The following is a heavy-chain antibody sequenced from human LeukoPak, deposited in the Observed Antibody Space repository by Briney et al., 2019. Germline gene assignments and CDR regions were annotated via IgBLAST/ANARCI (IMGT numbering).Heavy chain of an antibody. CDR1: GFTFDDYA. D-gene: IGHD3-3*01. CDR3: ARDPDKWSGPSYYYYYGMDV. J-gene: IGHJ6*02. CDR2: ISWNSGSI. Sequence: GGSLRLSCAASGFTFDDYAMHWVRQAPGKGLEWVSGISWNSGSIGYADSVKGRFTISRDNAKNSLYLQMNSLRAEDTAVYYCARDPDKWSGPSYYYYYGMDVWGQGTTVTVSS. V-gene: IGHV3-9*01.